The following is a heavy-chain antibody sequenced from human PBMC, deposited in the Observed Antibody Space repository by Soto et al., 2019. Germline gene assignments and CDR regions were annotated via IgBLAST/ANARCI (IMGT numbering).Heavy chain of an antibody. Sequence: QVQLVQSGAEVKKPGSSVKVSCKASGGTFSSYAISWVRQAPGQGLEWMGGIIPIFGTANYAQKFQGRVTITADESTSKAYMELSSLRSEDTAVYYCARALGATTVTTYYYYGMDVWGQGTTVTVSS. CDR3: ARALGATTVTTYYYYGMDV. D-gene: IGHD4-4*01. CDR2: IIPIFGTA. CDR1: GGTFSSYA. V-gene: IGHV1-69*12. J-gene: IGHJ6*02.